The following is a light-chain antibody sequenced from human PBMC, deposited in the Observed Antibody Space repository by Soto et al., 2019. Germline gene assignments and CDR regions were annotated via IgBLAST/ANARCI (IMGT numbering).Light chain of an antibody. CDR1: QSISSY. Sequence: DIQMTQSPSSLSASVGAGVTILCRASQSISSYLNWYQKKPGKAPKVLIYAASSLQSGVPSRFSGSRSGTDCTLTISSLQPEDVATYYCQQLNSFPITLGQGTRLEI. CDR2: AAS. CDR3: QQLNSFPIT. V-gene: IGKV1-39*01. J-gene: IGKJ5*01.